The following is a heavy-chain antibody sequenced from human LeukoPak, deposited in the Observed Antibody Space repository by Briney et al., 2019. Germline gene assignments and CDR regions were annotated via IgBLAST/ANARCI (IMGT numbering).Heavy chain of an antibody. V-gene: IGHV3-21*01. CDR2: ISSSSSYI. D-gene: IGHD3-10*01. J-gene: IGHJ4*02. CDR1: GFTFSSYS. CDR3: ARLIGDTYYYGSGSYYFDY. Sequence: PGGSLRLSCAASGFTFSSYSMNWVRQAPGKGLEWVSSISSSSSYIYYADSVKGRFTISRDNAKNSLYLQMNSLRAEDTAVYYCARLIGDTYYYGSGSYYFDYWGQGTLVTVSS.